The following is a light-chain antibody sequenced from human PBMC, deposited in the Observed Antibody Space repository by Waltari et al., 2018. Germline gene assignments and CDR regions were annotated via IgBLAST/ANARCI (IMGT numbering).Light chain of an antibody. V-gene: IGLV1-44*01. J-gene: IGLJ3*02. CDR2: TNT. Sequence: QSVLPQPPSASGTPGQRVTISCSGSNSNIGSHIVNWYQQPPGTAPKLLIYTNTQRPSGVPDRFSGSKSGTSASLAISGLQSEDEADYYCASWDYSLNGVLYGGGTKLTVL. CDR1: NSNIGSHI. CDR3: ASWDYSLNGVL.